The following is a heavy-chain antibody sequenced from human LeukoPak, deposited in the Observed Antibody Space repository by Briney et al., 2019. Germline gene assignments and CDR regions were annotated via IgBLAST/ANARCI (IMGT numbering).Heavy chain of an antibody. CDR2: IYYSGST. CDR3: AALEVAGTQGGYYYYGMDV. CDR1: GGSISSYY. D-gene: IGHD6-19*01. V-gene: IGHV4-59*01. J-gene: IGHJ6*02. Sequence: SETLSLTCTVSGGSISSYYWSWIRQPPGKGLEWIGYIYYSGSTNYNPSLKSRVTISVDTSKNQFSLKLSSVTAADTAVYYCAALEVAGTQGGYYYYGMDVWGQGTTVTVSS.